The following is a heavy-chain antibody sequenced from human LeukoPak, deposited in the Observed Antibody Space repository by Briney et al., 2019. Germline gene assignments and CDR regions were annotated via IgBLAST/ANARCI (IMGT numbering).Heavy chain of an antibody. V-gene: IGHV1-8*01. CDR2: MNPNSGNT. CDR3: AKKPMARGVIITSPWFDP. D-gene: IGHD3-10*01. Sequence: ASVKVSCKASGYTFTSYDINWVRQATGQGLEWMGWMNPNSGNTGYAQKFQGRVTMTRNTSISTAYMELSSLRSEDTAVYYCAKKPMARGVIITSPWFDPWGQGTLVTVSS. CDR1: GYTFTSYD. J-gene: IGHJ5*02.